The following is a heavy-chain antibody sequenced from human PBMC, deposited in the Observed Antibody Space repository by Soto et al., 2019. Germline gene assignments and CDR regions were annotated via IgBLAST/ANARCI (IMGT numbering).Heavy chain of an antibody. J-gene: IGHJ4*02. Sequence: QVQLVQSGAEVKKPGASVKVSCKASGYTFTGYYMHWVRQAPGQGLEWMGWINPNSGGTNYAQKFQGWVTMTRDTSISAAYMELSRLRSDDTAVYYCAREDNWNDVRFDYWGQGTLVTVSS. CDR2: INPNSGGT. CDR3: AREDNWNDVRFDY. D-gene: IGHD1-1*01. CDR1: GYTFTGYY. V-gene: IGHV1-2*04.